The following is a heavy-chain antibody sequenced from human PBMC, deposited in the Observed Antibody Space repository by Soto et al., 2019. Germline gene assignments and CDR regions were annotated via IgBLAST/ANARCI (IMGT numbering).Heavy chain of an antibody. V-gene: IGHV1-2*02. CDR2: INPNSGGT. CDR3: ARDLIVGATIHYYYYYGMDV. J-gene: IGHJ6*02. CDR1: GYTFTGYY. D-gene: IGHD1-26*01. Sequence: ASVKVSCKASGYTFTGYYMHWVRQAPGQGLEWMGWINPNSGGTNYAQKFQGRVTMTRDTSISTAYMELSRLRSDDTAVYYCARDLIVGATIHYYYYYGMDVWGQGTTVTVSS.